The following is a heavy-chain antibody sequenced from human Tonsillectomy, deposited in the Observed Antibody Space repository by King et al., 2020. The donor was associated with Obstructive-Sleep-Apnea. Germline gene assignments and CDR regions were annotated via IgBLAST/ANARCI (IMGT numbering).Heavy chain of an antibody. Sequence: VQLQESGGGLVQPGGSLRLSCVASGFTFSSYAMTWVRQAPGKGLEWVSVISGSGRSTYYADSVRGRFTISRDNSKNTLYLQMNSLRADDTAVYYCAKERDNGNDGPYYVDYWGQGPLVTVSS. CDR3: AKERDNGNDGPYYVDY. J-gene: IGHJ4*02. CDR1: GFTFSSYA. V-gene: IGHV3-23*01. D-gene: IGHD1-1*01. CDR2: ISGSGRST.